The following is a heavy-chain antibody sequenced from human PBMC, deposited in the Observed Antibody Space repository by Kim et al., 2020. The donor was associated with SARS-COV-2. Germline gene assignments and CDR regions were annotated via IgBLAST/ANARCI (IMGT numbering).Heavy chain of an antibody. J-gene: IGHJ4*02. Sequence: YSPPMKSRVTISVATSKNQFSLKLSSVTAADTAVYYCARGGSGYYYFDYWGQGTLVTVSS. D-gene: IGHD3-22*01. CDR3: ARGGSGYYYFDY. V-gene: IGHV4-59*09.